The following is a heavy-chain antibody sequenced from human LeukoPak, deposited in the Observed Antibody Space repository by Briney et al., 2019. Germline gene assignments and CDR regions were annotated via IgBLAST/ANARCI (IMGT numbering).Heavy chain of an antibody. V-gene: IGHV4-34*01. Sequence: SETLSLTCAVYGGSFSVYYWSWIRPPPGKGLEWIGEINHSGNTNYNPSLKSRVTISVDTSKNQFSLKLSSVTAADTAVYYCARGGFYCGGDCYVDYWSQGTLVTVSS. D-gene: IGHD2-21*02. CDR3: ARGGFYCGGDCYVDY. CDR2: INHSGNT. CDR1: GGSFSVYY. J-gene: IGHJ4*02.